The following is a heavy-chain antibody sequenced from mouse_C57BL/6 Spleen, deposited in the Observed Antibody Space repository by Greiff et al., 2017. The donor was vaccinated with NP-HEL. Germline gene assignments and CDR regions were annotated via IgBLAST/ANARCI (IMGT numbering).Heavy chain of an antibody. D-gene: IGHD1-1*01. V-gene: IGHV5-16*01. CDR1: GFTFSDYY. J-gene: IGHJ1*03. CDR2: INYDGSST. CDR3: ARAGYYGSRGYFDV. Sequence: EVQLVESEGGLVQPGSSMKLSCTASGFTFSDYYMAWVRQVPEKGLEWVANINYDGSSTYYLDSLKSRFIISRDNAKNILYLQMSSLKSEDTATYYCARAGYYGSRGYFDVWGTGTTVTVSS.